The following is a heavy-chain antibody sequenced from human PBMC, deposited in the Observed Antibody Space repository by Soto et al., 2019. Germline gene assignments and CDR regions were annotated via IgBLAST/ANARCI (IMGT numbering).Heavy chain of an antibody. D-gene: IGHD3-10*01. CDR1: GSTFSSYA. J-gene: IGHJ5*02. Sequence: GSLVLSCAGSGSTFSSYAMSWVRQAPGKGLEWVSAISGSGGSTYYADSVKGRFTISRDNSKNTLYLQMNSLRAEDTAVYYCAKDPQYSYYYGSGIYNWFDPWGQGTLVTVYS. CDR3: AKDPQYSYYYGSGIYNWFDP. CDR2: ISGSGGST. V-gene: IGHV3-23*01.